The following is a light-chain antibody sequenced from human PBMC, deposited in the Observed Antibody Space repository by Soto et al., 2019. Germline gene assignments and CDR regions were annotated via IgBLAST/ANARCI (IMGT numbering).Light chain of an antibody. CDR3: SSYTISNTLI. V-gene: IGLV2-14*01. Sequence: QSVLTQPASVSGSPGQSITISCTGTSSDVGGYNYVSWYQQHPGKAPKLMIYEDSDRTSGVSNRFSGSKSGNTASLTISGLQADDEADYYCSSYTISNTLIFGRGTKLTVL. CDR1: SSDVGGYNY. CDR2: EDS. J-gene: IGLJ2*01.